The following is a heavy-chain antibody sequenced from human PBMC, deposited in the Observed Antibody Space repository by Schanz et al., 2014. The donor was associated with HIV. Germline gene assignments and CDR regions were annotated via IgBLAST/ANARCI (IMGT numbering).Heavy chain of an antibody. J-gene: IGHJ4*02. D-gene: IGHD6-13*01. CDR3: ARVSWGSSWSLDY. V-gene: IGHV3-11*01. Sequence: QVYLVESGGVLVKPGGSLRLSCAAFGFTFSDYYMTWVRQAPGKGLEWVSYISSGGVTISYADSMKGRFTIARDNAKKSLYLQMTSLRDDDTAVYVCARVSWGSSWSLDYWCQGTLVTVSS. CDR1: GFTFSDYY. CDR2: ISSGGVTI.